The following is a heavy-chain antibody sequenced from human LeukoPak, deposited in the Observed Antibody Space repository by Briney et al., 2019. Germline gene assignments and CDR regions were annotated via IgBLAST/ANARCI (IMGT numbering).Heavy chain of an antibody. V-gene: IGHV3-7*01. Sequence: PGGSLRLSXAASGFTFSSYWMSWVRQAPGKGMEWVANIKQDGSEKYYVDSVKGRFTISRDDAKNSLYLQMNSLRAEDTAVYYCASGGYYDSSGYFIPLFDYWGQGTLVTVSS. J-gene: IGHJ4*02. CDR2: IKQDGSEK. CDR3: ASGGYYDSSGYFIPLFDY. D-gene: IGHD3-22*01. CDR1: GFTFSSYW.